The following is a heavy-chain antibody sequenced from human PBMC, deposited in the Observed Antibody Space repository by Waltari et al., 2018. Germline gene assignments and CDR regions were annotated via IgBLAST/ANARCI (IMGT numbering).Heavy chain of an antibody. D-gene: IGHD6-19*01. V-gene: IGHV1-69*13. CDR1: GGTFSRYA. J-gene: IGHJ4*02. Sequence: QVQLVQSGAEVKKPGSSVKVSCKASGGTFSRYAISWVRQAPGQGLEWMGGIIPIFGKANYAQKFQGRGTMTADESTSTAYMELSSMRSEDTAVEYCATLIKQWLGSHPDYWGQGTLVTVSS. CDR3: ATLIKQWLGSHPDY. CDR2: IIPIFGKA.